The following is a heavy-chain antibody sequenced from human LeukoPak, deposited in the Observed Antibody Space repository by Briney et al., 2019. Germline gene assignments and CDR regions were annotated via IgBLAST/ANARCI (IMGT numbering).Heavy chain of an antibody. D-gene: IGHD1-26*01. J-gene: IGHJ4*02. CDR1: GFTVSSIY. CDR3: ARGVGSGSRLRAGDY. CDR2: IYSGGST. V-gene: IGHV3-53*01. Sequence: PGGSLRLSCAASGFTVSSIYMSWVRQAPGKGLEWVSVIYSGGSTYYADSVKGRFTISRDNSKNTLYLQMNSLRAEDTALCYCARGVGSGSRLRAGDYWGQGTLVTVSS.